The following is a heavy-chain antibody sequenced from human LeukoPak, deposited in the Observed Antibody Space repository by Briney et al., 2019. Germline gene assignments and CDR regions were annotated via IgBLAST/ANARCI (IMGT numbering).Heavy chain of an antibody. D-gene: IGHD3-16*01. CDR1: GGSISSYY. CDR2: IYTSRST. J-gene: IGHJ4*02. CDR3: AREPSYDYVWGSFPRPRFDY. V-gene: IGHV4-4*07. Sequence: SETLSLTCTVSGGSISSYYWSWIRQPAGKGLEWIGRIYTSRSTNYNPSLKSRVTMSVDTSKNQFSLKLSSVTAADTAEYYCAREPSYDYVWGSFPRPRFDYWGQGALVTVSS.